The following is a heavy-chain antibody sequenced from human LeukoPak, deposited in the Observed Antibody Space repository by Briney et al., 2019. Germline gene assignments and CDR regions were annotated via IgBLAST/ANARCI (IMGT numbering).Heavy chain of an antibody. CDR3: ARESDSSGYTDAFDI. D-gene: IGHD3-22*01. CDR2: ISSSSYI. V-gene: IGHV3-21*01. J-gene: IGHJ3*02. CDR1: GFTFSSYS. Sequence: PGGSLRLSRAASGFTFSSYSMNWVRQAPGKGLEWVSSISSSSYIYHADSVKGRFTISRDNAKNSPYLQMNSLRAEDTAVYYCARESDSSGYTDAFDIWGQGTMVTVSS.